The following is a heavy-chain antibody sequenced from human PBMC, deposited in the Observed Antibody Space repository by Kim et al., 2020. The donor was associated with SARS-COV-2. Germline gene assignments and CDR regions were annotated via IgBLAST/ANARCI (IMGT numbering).Heavy chain of an antibody. V-gene: IGHV3-33*01. CDR3: ARDSGGEGVYYFDY. CDR1: GFTFSSYG. D-gene: IGHD3-10*01. J-gene: IGHJ4*02. CDR2: IWYDGSNK. Sequence: GGSLRLSCAASGFTFSSYGMHWVRQAPGKGLEWVAVIWYDGSNKYYADSVKGRFTISRDNSKNTLYLQMNSLRAEDTAVYYCARDSGGEGVYYFDYWGQGTLVTVSS.